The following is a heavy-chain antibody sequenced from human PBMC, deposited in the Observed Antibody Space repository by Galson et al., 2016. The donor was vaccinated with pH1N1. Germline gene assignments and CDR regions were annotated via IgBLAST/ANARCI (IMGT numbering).Heavy chain of an antibody. D-gene: IGHD3-16*01. CDR2: IIPIFGTT. J-gene: IGHJ6*02. CDR3: AKEGGEVNWHNFHYGLDG. V-gene: IGHV1-69*13. Sequence: SVKVSCKASGGTFGSYGMNWVRQAPGQGLEWVGGIIPIFGTTNHAQRFQGRVTITADESTSTAYMELSSLRPDDTAVYYCAKEGGEVNWHNFHYGLDGWCPGTALTVS. CDR1: GGTFGSYG.